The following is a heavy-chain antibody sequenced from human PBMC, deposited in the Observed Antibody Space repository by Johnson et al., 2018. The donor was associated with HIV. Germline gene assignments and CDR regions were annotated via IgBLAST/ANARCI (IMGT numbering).Heavy chain of an antibody. V-gene: IGHV3-74*01. CDR1: GFTFSDHW. CDR2: ITGDGSRL. D-gene: IGHD2-8*01. CDR3: ARTSFNGAGCVGYVPFEV. Sequence: VQLVESGGGLVQPGGSLRLSCGASGFTFSDHWMQWVRQAPGKGLVWVSRITGDGSRLTYADSVKGRFTIARDNAKNTLYLELKSLRSEGTAVYYCARTSFNGAGCVGYVPFEVGGQGAMVTVSS. J-gene: IGHJ3*01.